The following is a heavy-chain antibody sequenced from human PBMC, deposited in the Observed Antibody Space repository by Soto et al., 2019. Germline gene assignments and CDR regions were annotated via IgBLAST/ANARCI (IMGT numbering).Heavy chain of an antibody. CDR1: GYTFTSYA. CDR3: ARVRGRVRYSGSDY. CDR2: INARNGNT. D-gene: IGHD6-6*01. V-gene: IGHV1-3*01. Sequence: ASVKVSCKASGYTFTSYAIHWVRQATGQRLEWMGWINARNGNTGYSQKFQGRVTITRTTSTSPAYMELSSLRSDDTAGYYCARVRGRVRYSGSDYWGQGTRVTVPQ. J-gene: IGHJ4*02.